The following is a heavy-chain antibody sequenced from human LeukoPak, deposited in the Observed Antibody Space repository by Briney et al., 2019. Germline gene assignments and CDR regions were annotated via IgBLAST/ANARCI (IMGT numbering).Heavy chain of an antibody. CDR3: AKGGARDVWYFAY. Sequence: GGSLSLSCAASGFIFSSFGIHWVRQTPGKGLEWVALVRFDGGEKYYADSVKGRFTVSKDNSKNTLYLQINSLRPEDTAVYYCAKGGARDVWYFAYWGLGALVTVSS. V-gene: IGHV3-30*02. D-gene: IGHD2-8*01. CDR1: GFIFSSFG. CDR2: VRFDGGEK. J-gene: IGHJ4*02.